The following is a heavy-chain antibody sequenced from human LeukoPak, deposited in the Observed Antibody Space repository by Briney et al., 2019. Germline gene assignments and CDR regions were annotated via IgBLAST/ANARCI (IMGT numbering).Heavy chain of an antibody. CDR3: AKGTRSSGWFYFDY. J-gene: IGHJ4*02. CDR1: GFTFSSYV. Sequence: PGGSLRLSCAASGFTFSSYVMHWVRQAPGKGLEWVAIISYDGSNEYYADSVKGRFTISRDNSKNTLYLQMNSLRAEDTAVYYCAKGTRSSGWFYFDYWGQGTLVTVSS. CDR2: ISYDGSNE. V-gene: IGHV3-30*04. D-gene: IGHD6-19*01.